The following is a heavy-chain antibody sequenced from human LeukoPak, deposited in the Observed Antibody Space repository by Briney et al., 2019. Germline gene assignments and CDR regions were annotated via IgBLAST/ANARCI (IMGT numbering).Heavy chain of an antibody. J-gene: IGHJ2*01. CDR2: IYYSGST. CDR1: GGSISSGDYY. D-gene: IGHD2-2*01. Sequence: PSQTLSLTCTVSGGSISSGDYYWSWIRQPPGKGLEWIGYIYYSGSTYYNPSLKSRVTISVDTSKNQFSLKLSSVTAADTAVYYCARLRRPAAMRGLIVHDPPRDYWYFDLWGRGTLVTVSS. CDR3: ARLRRPAAMRGLIVHDPPRDYWYFDL. V-gene: IGHV4-30-4*01.